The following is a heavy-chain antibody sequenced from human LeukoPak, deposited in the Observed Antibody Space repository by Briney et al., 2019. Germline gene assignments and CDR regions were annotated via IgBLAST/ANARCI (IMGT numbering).Heavy chain of an antibody. Sequence: PGGSLRLSCAASGFTPSSYEMNWVRQAPGKGLEWISYISRSGTATLYADSVKGRFTISRDNSKSTLYLQMNSLRAEDTAVYYCAKERREQSRDNYFDYWGQGTLVTVSS. V-gene: IGHV3-48*03. J-gene: IGHJ4*02. CDR3: AKERREQSRDNYFDY. CDR1: GFTPSSYE. CDR2: ISRSGTAT. D-gene: IGHD1-1*01.